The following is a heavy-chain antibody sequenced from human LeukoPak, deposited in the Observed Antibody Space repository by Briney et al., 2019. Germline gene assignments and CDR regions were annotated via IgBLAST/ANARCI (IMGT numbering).Heavy chain of an antibody. D-gene: IGHD2/OR15-2a*01. J-gene: IGHJ4*02. CDR1: GFTFTTYA. CDR2: ISGSGGST. Sequence: PGGSLRLSCAASGFTFTTYAMSWVRQAPGKGLEWVSAISGSGGSTFYADSVKGRFTISRDNAKNTLYLQMNSLRAEDTAVYYCARGLWHDYWGQGTLVTVSS. CDR3: ARGLWHDY. V-gene: IGHV3-23*01.